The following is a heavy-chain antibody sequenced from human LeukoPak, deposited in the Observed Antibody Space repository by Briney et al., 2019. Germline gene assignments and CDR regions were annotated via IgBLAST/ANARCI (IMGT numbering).Heavy chain of an antibody. CDR3: ARRVLYYYGSGSYYNLEVASWFDP. V-gene: IGHV4-34*01. CDR1: GGSFSGYY. J-gene: IGHJ5*02. Sequence: KASETLSLTCAVYGGSFSGYYWSWIRQPPGKGLEWIGEINHSGSTNYNPSLKSRVTISVDTSKNQFSLKLSSVTAADTAVYYCARRVLYYYGSGSYYNLEVASWFDPWGQGTLVTVSS. CDR2: INHSGST. D-gene: IGHD3-10*01.